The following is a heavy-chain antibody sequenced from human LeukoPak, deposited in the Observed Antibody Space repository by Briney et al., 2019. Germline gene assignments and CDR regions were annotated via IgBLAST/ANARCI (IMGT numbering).Heavy chain of an antibody. J-gene: IGHJ6*02. Sequence: PGGSLRLSCAASGFTFSSYGMHWVRQAPGKGLEWVAFIRYDGSNKYYADSVKGRFTISRDNSKNTLYLQMNGLRAEDTAVYYCAKAGREVRGVIKLYYYGMDVWGQGTTVTVSS. CDR2: IRYDGSNK. CDR1: GFTFSSYG. CDR3: AKAGREVRGVIKLYYYGMDV. V-gene: IGHV3-30*02. D-gene: IGHD3-10*01.